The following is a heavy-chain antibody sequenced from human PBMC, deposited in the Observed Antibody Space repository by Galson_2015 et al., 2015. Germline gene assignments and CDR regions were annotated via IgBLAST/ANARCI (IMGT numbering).Heavy chain of an antibody. CDR3: ARAGDSSGYLDY. CDR2: ISYDGSNK. D-gene: IGHD3-22*01. CDR1: GFTFSSYA. J-gene: IGHJ4*02. Sequence: SLRLSCAASGFTFSSYAMHRVRQAPGKGLEWVAVISYDGSNKYYADSVKGRFTISRDNSKNTLYLQMNSLRAEATAVYYCARAGDSSGYLDYWGQGTLVTVSS. V-gene: IGHV3-30-3*01.